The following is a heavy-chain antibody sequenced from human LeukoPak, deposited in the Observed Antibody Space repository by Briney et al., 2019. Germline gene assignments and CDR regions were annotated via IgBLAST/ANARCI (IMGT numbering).Heavy chain of an antibody. Sequence: ASVKVSCKASGYTFTGYYMHWVRQAPGQGLEWMGWINPSSGGTNYAQKFQGRVTMTRDTSISTAYMELSRLRSDDTAVYYCARDGRTGGYYYYGMDVWGQGTTVTVSS. CDR1: GYTFTGYY. V-gene: IGHV1-2*02. CDR3: ARDGRTGGYYYYGMDV. J-gene: IGHJ6*02. CDR2: INPSSGGT. D-gene: IGHD2-8*02.